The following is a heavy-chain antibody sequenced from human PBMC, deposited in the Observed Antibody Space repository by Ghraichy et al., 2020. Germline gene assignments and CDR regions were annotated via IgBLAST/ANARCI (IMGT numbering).Heavy chain of an antibody. J-gene: IGHJ2*01. CDR1: GGSISSYY. V-gene: IGHV4-59*01. CDR2: IYYSGST. D-gene: IGHD3-3*01. Sequence: SETLSLTCTVSGGSISSYYWSWIRQPPGKGLEWIGDIYYSGSTNYNPSLKSRVTISVDTSKNQFSLKLSSVTAADTAVYYCARWPIFGGDYWYFDLWGRGTLVTVSS. CDR3: ARWPIFGGDYWYFDL.